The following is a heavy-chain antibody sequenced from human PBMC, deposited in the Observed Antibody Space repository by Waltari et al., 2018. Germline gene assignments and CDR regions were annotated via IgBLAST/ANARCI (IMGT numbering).Heavy chain of an antibody. J-gene: IGHJ4*02. Sequence: QVQLVESGGGVVQPGGSLRLSCAASGFTFSSYGMHWVRQAPGKGLEWVAFIRYDGSNKYYADSVKGRFTISRDNSKNTLYLQMNSLRAEDTAVYYCAKLGELLDYWGQGTLVTASS. CDR3: AKLGELLDY. D-gene: IGHD1-26*01. CDR2: IRYDGSNK. V-gene: IGHV3-30*02. CDR1: GFTFSSYG.